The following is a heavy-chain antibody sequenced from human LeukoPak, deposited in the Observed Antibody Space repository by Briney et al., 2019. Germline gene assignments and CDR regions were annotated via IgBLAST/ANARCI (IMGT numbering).Heavy chain of an antibody. CDR1: GFSFKDTG. CDR2: IWYDGSTK. V-gene: IGHV3-33*01. J-gene: IGHJ4*02. D-gene: IGHD2-15*01. Sequence: PGGSLRLSCAASGFSFKDTGMHWVRQAPGKSPEWLTIIWYDGSTKYYAAYVKGRFTVSRDNSKNILYLQMNRLRAEDTAVYYCARQHCSGGDCYFFDWGQGTLVTVSS. CDR3: ARQHCSGGDCYFFD.